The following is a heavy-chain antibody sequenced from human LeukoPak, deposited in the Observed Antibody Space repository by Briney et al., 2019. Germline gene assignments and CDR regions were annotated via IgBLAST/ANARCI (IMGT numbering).Heavy chain of an antibody. CDR3: ARVFTMVRGVITFDY. CDR2: ISAYNGNT. J-gene: IGHJ4*02. D-gene: IGHD3-10*01. Sequence: WASVKVSCKASGYTFTSYGISWVRQAPGQGLEWMGWISAYNGNTNYAQKLQGRVTVTTDTSTSTAYMELRSLRSDDTAVYYCARVFTMVRGVITFDYWGQGTLVTVSS. V-gene: IGHV1-18*04. CDR1: GYTFTSYG.